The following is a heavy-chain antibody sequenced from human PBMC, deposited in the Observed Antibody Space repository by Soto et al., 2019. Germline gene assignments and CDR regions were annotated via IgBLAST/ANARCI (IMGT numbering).Heavy chain of an antibody. J-gene: IGHJ5*02. D-gene: IGHD3-22*01. CDR2: ISDSGHYI. CDR1: GFTFSTYG. CDR3: ARSGLALPYSASHWFDP. V-gene: IGHV3-21*01. Sequence: PGGSLRLSFAASGFTFSTYGMNWVRQAPGKGLEWLSSISDSGHYIYYADSVKGRFTISRGNAKNSLFLQMNSLRGEDTAVYYCARSGLALPYSASHWFDPWGHGTLVTVSS.